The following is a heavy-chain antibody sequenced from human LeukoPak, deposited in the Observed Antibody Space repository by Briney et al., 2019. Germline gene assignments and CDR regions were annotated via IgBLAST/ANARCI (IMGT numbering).Heavy chain of an antibody. D-gene: IGHD1-14*01. CDR3: ARDIPRTGWFDP. V-gene: IGHV1-2*02. J-gene: IGHJ5*02. CDR2: INPNSGGT. CDR1: GYTFTGYY. Sequence: GASVKVSCKTSGYTFTGYYMHWVRQAPGQGLEWMGWINPNSGGTNYAQKFQGRVTMTRDTSISTAYMELSRLRSDDTAVYYCARDIPRTGWFDPWGQGTLVTVSS.